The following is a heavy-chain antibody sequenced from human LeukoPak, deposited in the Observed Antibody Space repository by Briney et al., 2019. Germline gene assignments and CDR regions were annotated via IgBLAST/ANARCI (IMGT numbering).Heavy chain of an antibody. CDR3: AKEIKWSSWRYFDY. V-gene: IGHV3-9*01. J-gene: IGHJ4*02. Sequence: PGGSLRLSCAASGFTFDDYAMHWVRQAPGKGLEWVSGISWNSGSIGYADSVKGRFTIPRDNAKNSLYLQMNSLRAEDTALYYCAKEIKWSSWRYFDYWGQGTLVTVSS. CDR1: GFTFDDYA. D-gene: IGHD6-13*01. CDR2: ISWNSGSI.